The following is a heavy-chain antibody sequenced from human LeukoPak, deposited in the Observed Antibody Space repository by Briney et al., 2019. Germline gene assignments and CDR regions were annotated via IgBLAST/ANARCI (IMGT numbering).Heavy chain of an antibody. D-gene: IGHD3-10*01. CDR2: IYYSGST. CDR1: GGSISSSSYY. CDR3: ARQDDYYGSGSYYNGGDWFDP. V-gene: IGHV4-39*01. Sequence: PSETLSLTCTVSGGSISSSSYYWGWIRQPPGKGLEWIGSIYYSGSTYYNPSLKSRVTISVDTSKNQFSLKLSSVTAADTAVYYCARQDDYYGSGSYYNGGDWFDPWGQGTLVTVSS. J-gene: IGHJ5*02.